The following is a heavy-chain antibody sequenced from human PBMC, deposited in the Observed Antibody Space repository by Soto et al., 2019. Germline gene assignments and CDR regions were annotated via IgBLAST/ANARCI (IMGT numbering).Heavy chain of an antibody. V-gene: IGHV1-24*01. D-gene: IGHD1-26*01. J-gene: IGHJ5*02. Sequence: GXSVKGSCKISGHALTEFSIHWVRQAPGKGLEWMGGFDPEGGEAIYAQKWHGRVTVTEDTVTDTAYMELRSLRSDDTAVYYCASHSGSYYWFDPWGQGTLVTVSS. CDR1: GHALTEFS. CDR2: FDPEGGEA. CDR3: ASHSGSYYWFDP.